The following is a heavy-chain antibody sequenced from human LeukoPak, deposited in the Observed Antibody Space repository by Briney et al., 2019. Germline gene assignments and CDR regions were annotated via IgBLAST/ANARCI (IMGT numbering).Heavy chain of an antibody. CDR2: INTDGSGT. D-gene: IGHD1-26*01. J-gene: IGHJ4*02. CDR1: GFTFSIYW. Sequence: GGSLRLSCAASGFTFSIYWMHWVRQAPGKGLVWVSHINTDGSGTNYADSVKGRFTISRDNAKNTLYLQMNSLRAEDTAVYYCARCGSSVCDFWGQGTLVTVSS. V-gene: IGHV3-74*01. CDR3: ARCGSSVCDF.